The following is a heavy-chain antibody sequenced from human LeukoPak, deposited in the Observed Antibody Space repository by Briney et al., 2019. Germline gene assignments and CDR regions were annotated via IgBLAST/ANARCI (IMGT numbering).Heavy chain of an antibody. CDR3: AREGYYYDSSGYYWNYFDY. V-gene: IGHV3-23*01. CDR1: GFTFSSYA. J-gene: IGHJ4*02. CDR2: ISGSGGST. Sequence: GGSLRLSCAASGFTFSSYAMSWVRQAPGKGLEWVSAISGSGGSTYYADSVKGRFTISRDNSKNTLYLQMNSLRAEDTAVYYCAREGYYYDSSGYYWNYFDYWGQGTLVTVSS. D-gene: IGHD3-22*01.